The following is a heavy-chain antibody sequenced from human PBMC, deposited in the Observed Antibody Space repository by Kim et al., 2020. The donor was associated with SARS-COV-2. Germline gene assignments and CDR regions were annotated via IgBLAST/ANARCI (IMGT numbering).Heavy chain of an antibody. D-gene: IGHD2-8*01. CDR3: ARHTAGVYAPPLDY. Sequence: SETLSLTCTVSGGSISSSSYYWGWIRQPPGKGLEWIGSIYYSGSTYYNPSLKSRVTISVDTSKNQFSLKLSSVTAADTAVYYCARHTAGVYAPPLDYWGQGTLVTVSS. CDR2: IYYSGST. CDR1: GGSISSSSYY. J-gene: IGHJ4*02. V-gene: IGHV4-39*01.